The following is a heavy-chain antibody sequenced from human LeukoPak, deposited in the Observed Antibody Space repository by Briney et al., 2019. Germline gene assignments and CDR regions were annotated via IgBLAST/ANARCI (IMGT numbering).Heavy chain of an antibody. D-gene: IGHD1-1*01. V-gene: IGHV4-39*01. Sequence: SETLSLTCTVSGGSISSSSYYWGWIRQPPGKGLEWIGSIYYSGSTYYNPSLKSRVTISVDTSKNQFSLKLSSVTAADTAVYYCARGERRLLQNAFDIWGQGTMVTVSS. CDR1: GGSISSSSYY. CDR3: ARGERRLLQNAFDI. J-gene: IGHJ3*02. CDR2: IYYSGST.